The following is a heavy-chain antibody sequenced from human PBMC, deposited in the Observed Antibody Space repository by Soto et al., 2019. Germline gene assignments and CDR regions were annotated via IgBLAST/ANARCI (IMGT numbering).Heavy chain of an antibody. V-gene: IGHV3-30*04. Sequence: GGSLRLSCTASGFTFSRYAIHWVRQAPGKGLEWVAVISRDGTNKYYVDSVKGRFTISRDNSRNTLYLQMNSLRHEDAAVYYCARSRSGAVADSFDFWGQGTLVTVSS. CDR2: ISRDGTNK. CDR3: ARSRSGAVADSFDF. CDR1: GFTFSRYA. J-gene: IGHJ4*02. D-gene: IGHD3-10*01.